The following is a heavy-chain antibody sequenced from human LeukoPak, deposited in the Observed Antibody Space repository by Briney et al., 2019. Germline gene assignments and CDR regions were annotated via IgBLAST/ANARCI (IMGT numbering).Heavy chain of an antibody. Sequence: ASVKVSCKASGYTFTSYAMHWVRQAPGQRLEWMGWINAGNGNTKYSQKFQGRVTITRDKSTSTAYMELSSLRSEDTAVYYCARDLRVQFNWGGSGYFDYWGQGTLVTVSS. D-gene: IGHD7-27*01. J-gene: IGHJ4*02. CDR1: GYTFTSYA. CDR3: ARDLRVQFNWGGSGYFDY. CDR2: INAGNGNT. V-gene: IGHV1-3*01.